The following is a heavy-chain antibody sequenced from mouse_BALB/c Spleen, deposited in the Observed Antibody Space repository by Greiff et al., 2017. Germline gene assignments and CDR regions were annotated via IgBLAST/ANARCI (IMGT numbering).Heavy chain of an antibody. J-gene: IGHJ3*01. V-gene: IGHV1-69*02. D-gene: IGHD2-4*01. Sequence: QVQLQQPGAELVKPGASVKLSCKASGYTFTSYWMHWVKQRPGQGLEWIGEIDPSDSYTNYNQKFKGKATLTVDKSSSTAYMQLSSLTSEDSAVYYCARVGPITFAYWGQGTLVTVSA. CDR1: GYTFTSYW. CDR2: IDPSDSYT. CDR3: ARVGPITFAY.